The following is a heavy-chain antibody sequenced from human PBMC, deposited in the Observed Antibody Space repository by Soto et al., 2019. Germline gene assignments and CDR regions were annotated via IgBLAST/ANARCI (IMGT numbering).Heavy chain of an antibody. D-gene: IGHD3-3*01. J-gene: IGHJ3*02. Sequence: ASVKVSCKASGYTFTGYYMHWVRQAPGQGLEWMGWINPNSGGTNYAQKFQGWVTMTRDTSISTAYMELSRLRSDDTAVYYCARAVGWLEEQTAFDIWGQGTMVTVSS. CDR3: ARAVGWLEEQTAFDI. V-gene: IGHV1-2*04. CDR1: GYTFTGYY. CDR2: INPNSGGT.